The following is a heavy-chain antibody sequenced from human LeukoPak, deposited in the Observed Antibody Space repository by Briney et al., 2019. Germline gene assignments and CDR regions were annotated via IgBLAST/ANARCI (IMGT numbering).Heavy chain of an antibody. J-gene: IGHJ4*02. Sequence: GGSLRLSCAASGFTFSSYSMNWVRQAPGKGLEWVSSISASSSYIYYADSVKGRFTISRDNAKNSLYLQMNSLRAEDTAVYYCARDPYSGLFDYWGQGTLVTVSS. CDR2: ISASSSYI. CDR3: ARDPYSGLFDY. CDR1: GFTFSSYS. D-gene: IGHD4-11*01. V-gene: IGHV3-21*01.